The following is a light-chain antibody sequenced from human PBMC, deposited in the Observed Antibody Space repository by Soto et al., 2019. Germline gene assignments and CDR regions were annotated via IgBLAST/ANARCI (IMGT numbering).Light chain of an antibody. CDR2: GAS. CDR3: QQYGSSLSIT. V-gene: IGKV3-20*01. Sequence: EIVLTQSPGTLSLSPGERATLSCRGIQSVSSSYLAWYQQKPGQAPRLLIYGASSRATGIPDRFSGSGSGTDFTLTISRLEPEDFAVYYCQQYGSSLSITFGQGTRLEIK. CDR1: QSVSSSY. J-gene: IGKJ5*01.